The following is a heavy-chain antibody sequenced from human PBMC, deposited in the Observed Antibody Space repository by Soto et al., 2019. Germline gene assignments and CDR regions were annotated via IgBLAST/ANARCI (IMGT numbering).Heavy chain of an antibody. V-gene: IGHV3-33*01. J-gene: IGHJ6*02. CDR1: GFTFSSYG. CDR2: IWYDGSNK. CDR3: ARGYCGGDCPYYYYGMDV. Sequence: GGSLRLSCAASGFTFSSYGMHWVRQAPGKGLEWVAVIWYDGSNKYYADSVKGRFTISRDNSKNTLYLQMNSLRAEDTAVYYCARGYCGGDCPYYYYGMDVWGQGTTVTVSS. D-gene: IGHD2-21*02.